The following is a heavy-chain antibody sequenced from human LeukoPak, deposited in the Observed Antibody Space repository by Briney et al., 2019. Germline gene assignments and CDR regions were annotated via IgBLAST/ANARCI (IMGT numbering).Heavy chain of an antibody. CDR1: GFTFSSYS. D-gene: IGHD3-9*01. V-gene: IGHV3-21*01. J-gene: IGHJ6*02. Sequence: GGSLRLSCAASGFTFSSYSMNWVRQAPGKGLEWVSSISSSSSYIYYADSVKGRFTISRDNAKNSLYLQMNSLRAEDTAVYYCARDYDILTGYYYHGMDVWGQGTTVTVSS. CDR3: ARDYDILTGYYYHGMDV. CDR2: ISSSSSYI.